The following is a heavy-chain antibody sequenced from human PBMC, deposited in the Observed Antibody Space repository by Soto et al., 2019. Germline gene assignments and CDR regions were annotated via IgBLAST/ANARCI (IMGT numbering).Heavy chain of an antibody. CDR3: ALVARDGYKLGRFDY. CDR1: GFSLSTSGVG. V-gene: IGHV2-5*02. Sequence: QITLKESGPPLVKPTQTLTLTCTFSGFSLSTSGVGVGWIRQPPGKALEWLALIYWDDDKRYSPSLKSRLTVTKDTSKNQVVLTMTNMDPVDTATYYCALVARDGYKLGRFDYWGQGTLVTVSS. D-gene: IGHD5-12*01. CDR2: IYWDDDK. J-gene: IGHJ4*02.